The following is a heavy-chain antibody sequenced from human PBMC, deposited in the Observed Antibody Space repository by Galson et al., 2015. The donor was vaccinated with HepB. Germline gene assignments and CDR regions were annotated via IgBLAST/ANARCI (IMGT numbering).Heavy chain of an antibody. V-gene: IGHV2-5*02. CDR1: GFSLTTTQVG. Sequence: PALVKPTQTLTLTCTFSGFSLTTTQVGVGWVRQPPGKALEWLALVYWDDDKRYNPPLRNRLTIAKDTSKNQVVLTVTNVDPVDTSTYYCAHRLAYNGAWNFGSVDFWGQGTLVTVSS. CDR3: AHRLAYNGAWNFGSVDF. J-gene: IGHJ4*02. D-gene: IGHD1-7*01. CDR2: VYWDDDK.